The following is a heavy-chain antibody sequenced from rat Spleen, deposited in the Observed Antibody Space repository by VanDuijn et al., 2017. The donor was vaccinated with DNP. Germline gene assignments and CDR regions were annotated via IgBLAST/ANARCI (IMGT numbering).Heavy chain of an antibody. CDR1: GFTFSDYN. Sequence: EVQLVESGGGLVQPGRSLKLSCAASGFTFSDYNMAWVRPAPKKGLEWVATISYDGSSTYYRDSVKGRFTISRDNAKSTLYLQMDSLRSEDTATYYCARHYGGYSYYWYFDFWGPGTMVTVSS. CDR3: ARHYGGYSYYWYFDF. D-gene: IGHD1-11*01. J-gene: IGHJ1*01. V-gene: IGHV5-7*01. CDR2: ISYDGSST.